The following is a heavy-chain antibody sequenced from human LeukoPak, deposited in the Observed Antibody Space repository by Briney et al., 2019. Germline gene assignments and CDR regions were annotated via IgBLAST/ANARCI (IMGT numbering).Heavy chain of an antibody. V-gene: IGHV4-38-2*01. CDR2: IYHSGST. Sequence: SETLSLTCAVSGYSISSGYYWGWIRQPPGKGLEWIGSIYHSGSTYYNPSLKSRVTISVDTSKNQFSLKLSSVTAADTAVYYCARCDSWSGLYFDYWGQGTLVTVSS. CDR3: ARCDSWSGLYFDY. D-gene: IGHD3-3*01. J-gene: IGHJ4*02. CDR1: GYSISSGYY.